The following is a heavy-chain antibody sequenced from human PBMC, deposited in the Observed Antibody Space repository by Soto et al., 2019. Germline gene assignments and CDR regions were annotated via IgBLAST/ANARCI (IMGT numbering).Heavy chain of an antibody. D-gene: IGHD3-22*01. CDR1: GGSISSSNW. CDR2: IYHSGSP. CDR3: ARETYYYDSKPLDY. J-gene: IGHJ4*02. Sequence: LSLTCAVSGGSISSSNWWSWVRQPPGKGLEWIGEIYHSGSPNYNPSLKSRVTISVDKSKNQFSLKLSSVTAADTAVYYCARETYYYDSKPLDYWGQGTLVTVSS. V-gene: IGHV4-4*02.